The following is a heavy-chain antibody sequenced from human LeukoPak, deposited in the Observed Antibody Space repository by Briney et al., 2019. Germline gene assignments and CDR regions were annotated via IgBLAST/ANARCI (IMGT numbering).Heavy chain of an antibody. D-gene: IGHD2-8*01. CDR2: INPNSGGT. Sequence: ASVKVSCKASGYTFTGYYMHWVRQAPGQGLEWMGWINPNSGGTNYAQKFQGRVTMTRDTSISTAYMELSRLRSDDTAVYYCARGTPHRHCTNGVCYDYYYYYMDVWGKGTTVTVSS. V-gene: IGHV1-2*02. CDR1: GYTFTGYY. J-gene: IGHJ6*03. CDR3: ARGTPHRHCTNGVCYDYYYYYMDV.